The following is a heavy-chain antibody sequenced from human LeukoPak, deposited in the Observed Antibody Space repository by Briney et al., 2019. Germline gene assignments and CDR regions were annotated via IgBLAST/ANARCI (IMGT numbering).Heavy chain of an antibody. CDR1: GFTFSSYS. V-gene: IGHV3-21*01. CDR2: ISSSSSYI. CDR3: ARDRATYYYDSSGYSGLLNYFDY. Sequence: PGGSLRLSCAASGFTFSSYSMNWVRQAPGKGLGWVSSISSSSSYIYYADSVKGRFTISRDNAKNSLYLQMNSLRAEDTAVYYCARDRATYYYDSSGYSGLLNYFDYWGQGTLVTVSS. D-gene: IGHD3-22*01. J-gene: IGHJ4*02.